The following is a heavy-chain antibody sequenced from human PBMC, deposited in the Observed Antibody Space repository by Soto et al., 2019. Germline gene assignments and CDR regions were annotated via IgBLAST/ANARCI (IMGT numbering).Heavy chain of an antibody. D-gene: IGHD2-15*01. CDR1: GFTFSSYS. Sequence: XVCLRLSCAASGFTFSSYSMNGVRQAPGKGLEWVSSISSSSSYIYYADSVKGRFTISRDNAKNSLYLQMNSLRAEDTAVYYCARAYCSGGSCYSMASGAFDIWAQGTMVTVSS. CDR3: ARAYCSGGSCYSMASGAFDI. J-gene: IGHJ3*02. V-gene: IGHV3-21*01. CDR2: ISSSSSYI.